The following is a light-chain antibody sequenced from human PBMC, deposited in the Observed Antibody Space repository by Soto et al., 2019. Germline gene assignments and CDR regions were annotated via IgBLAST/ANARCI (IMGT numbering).Light chain of an antibody. CDR2: DVS. CDR3: SSYTSSSTLV. J-gene: IGLJ1*01. Sequence: QSVLPQPASVSGSPGQSITISCTGTSSDVGGYNYVSWYQQHPGKAPKLMIYDVSNRPSGVSNRFSGPKSGNTASLTISGLQAEDEADYYCSSYTSSSTLVFGTGTKVTVL. CDR1: SSDVGGYNY. V-gene: IGLV2-14*01.